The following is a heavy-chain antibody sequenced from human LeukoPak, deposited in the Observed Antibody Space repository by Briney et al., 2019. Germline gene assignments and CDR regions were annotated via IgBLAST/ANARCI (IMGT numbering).Heavy chain of an antibody. CDR3: AVGGYYYDSSGYYSPNFQH. CDR2: INPNSGGT. D-gene: IGHD3-22*01. CDR1: GYTFTGYY. V-gene: IGHV1-2*06. Sequence: ASVKVSCKASGYTFTGYYMHWVPQAPGQGLEWMGRINPNSGGTNYAQKFQGRVTMTRDTSISTAYMELSRLRSDDTAVYYCAVGGYYYDSSGYYSPNFQHWGQGILVTVSS. J-gene: IGHJ1*01.